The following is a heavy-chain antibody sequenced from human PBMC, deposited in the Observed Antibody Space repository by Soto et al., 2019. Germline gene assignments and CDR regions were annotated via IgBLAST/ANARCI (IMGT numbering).Heavy chain of an antibody. V-gene: IGHV4-39*01. Sequence: QLHLRESGPGLVKHSETLSLTCTVSGGSITSSSYYWGWIRQPPGKGLEWIGNIYYSGSTYYNPSLKSPVTISVDTSKNQFSLKLSSVTAADTAVYYCATQEVGGSYVYTFDPWGQGTLVTVSS. CDR2: IYYSGST. CDR3: ATQEVGGSYVYTFDP. D-gene: IGHD1-26*01. CDR1: GGSITSSSYY. J-gene: IGHJ5*02.